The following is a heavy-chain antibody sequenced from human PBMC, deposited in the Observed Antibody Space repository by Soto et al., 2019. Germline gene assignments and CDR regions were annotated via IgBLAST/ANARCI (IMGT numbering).Heavy chain of an antibody. CDR1: GFTFSSYG. CDR3: ARDRAARRDYYDSSGYYPYYYYGMDV. J-gene: IGHJ6*02. D-gene: IGHD3-22*01. Sequence: PGGSLRLSCAASGFTFSSYGMHWVRQAPGKGLEWVAVIWYDGSNKYYADSVKGRFTISRDNSKNTLYLQMNSLRAEDTAVYYCARDRAARRDYYDSSGYYPYYYYGMDVWGQGTTVTVSS. CDR2: IWYDGSNK. V-gene: IGHV3-33*01.